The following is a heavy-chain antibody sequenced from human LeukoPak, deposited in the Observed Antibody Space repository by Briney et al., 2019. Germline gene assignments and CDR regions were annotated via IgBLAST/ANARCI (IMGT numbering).Heavy chain of an antibody. CDR1: GGSISSYY. J-gene: IGHJ4*02. Sequence: SETLSLTCTVSGGSISSYYWSWIRRPPGKGLEWIGYIYYSGSTNYNPSLKSRVTISVDTSKNQFSLKLSSVTAADTAVYYCARAVYNGWFYFDYWGQGTLVSVSS. CDR3: ARAVYNGWFYFDY. D-gene: IGHD6-19*01. V-gene: IGHV4-59*01. CDR2: IYYSGST.